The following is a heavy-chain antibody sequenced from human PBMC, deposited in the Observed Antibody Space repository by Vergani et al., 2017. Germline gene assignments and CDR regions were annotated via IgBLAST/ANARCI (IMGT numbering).Heavy chain of an antibody. Sequence: QVQLQQWGAGLVKPSETLSLTCAVSGYSISSGYYWGWIRQPPGKGLEWIGSIYHSGSTYYNPSLKSRVTISVDTSKNQFSLKLSSVTAADTAVYYCARHSITIFGVVIIPFDYWGQGTLVTVSS. CDR1: GYSISSGYY. D-gene: IGHD3-3*01. V-gene: IGHV4-38-2*01. CDR2: IYHSGST. CDR3: ARHSITIFGVVIIPFDY. J-gene: IGHJ4*02.